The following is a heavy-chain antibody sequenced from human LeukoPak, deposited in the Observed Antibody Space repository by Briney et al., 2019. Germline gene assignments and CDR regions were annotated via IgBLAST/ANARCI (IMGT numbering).Heavy chain of an antibody. D-gene: IGHD5-24*01. V-gene: IGHV4-59*01. J-gene: IGHJ4*02. CDR2: IYYSGST. CDR1: GGSISSYY. Sequence: SETLSLTCTVPGGSISSYYWSWIREPPWKGLEWIGHIYYSGSTNYNTSLKSRVTISVDTSKNQFSLKLSSVTAADTAVYYCARDRRDGYNRYDYWGQGTLVTVSS. CDR3: ARDRRDGYNRYDY.